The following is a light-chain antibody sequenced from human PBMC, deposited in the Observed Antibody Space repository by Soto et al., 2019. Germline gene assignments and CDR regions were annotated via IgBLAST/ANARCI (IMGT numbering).Light chain of an antibody. CDR2: QXX. CDR1: SSDIGHYDY. V-gene: IGLV2-14*03. J-gene: IGLJ1*01. CDR3: CSLTTSHTYV. Sequence: QSALTQPTSVSGSPGQSITISCTGTSSDIGHYDYVSWYQQHPGKAPKLMIYQXXXRXSGVSNRYSGSKSGNSASLTISGLQADDEADYYCCSLTTSHTYVFGSGTKVTVL.